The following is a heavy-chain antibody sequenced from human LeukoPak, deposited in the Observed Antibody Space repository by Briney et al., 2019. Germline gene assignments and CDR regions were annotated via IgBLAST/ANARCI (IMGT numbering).Heavy chain of an antibody. CDR3: SNDWYGH. CDR1: GFTFTNAW. J-gene: IGHJ5*02. D-gene: IGHD2-8*01. V-gene: IGHV3-15*01. Sequence: GGSLRLSCAVSGFTFTNAWMSWVRQAPGKGLEWLGRIKSNADGGTTDYAAPVEGRFTISRDDSKSTLYLQMNSLKTEDTAVYYCSNDWYGHWGQGTLVTVSS. CDR2: IKSNADGGTT.